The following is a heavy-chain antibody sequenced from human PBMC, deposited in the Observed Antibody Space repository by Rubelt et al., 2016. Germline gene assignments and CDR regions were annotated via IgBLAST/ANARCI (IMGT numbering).Heavy chain of an antibody. Sequence: QVQLVQSGAEVKKPGASVKVSCKASGYTFTSYAMHWVRQAPGQRLEWMGWINAGNGNTKYSQKFQGRVTITRDTSASTAYMELSSLRSEDTAVYYCARCRRAGGAVAGTWDYWGQGTLVTVPS. CDR3: ARCRRAGGAVAGTWDY. D-gene: IGHD6-19*01. V-gene: IGHV1-3*01. CDR1: GYTFTSYA. CDR2: INAGNGNT. J-gene: IGHJ4*02.